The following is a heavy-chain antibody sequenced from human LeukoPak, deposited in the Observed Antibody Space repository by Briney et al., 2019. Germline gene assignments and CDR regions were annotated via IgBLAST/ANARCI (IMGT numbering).Heavy chain of an antibody. D-gene: IGHD3-10*01. V-gene: IGHV4-39*01. CDR3: ARGRITMVRGVTQTGLDY. CDR2: VYYGRSP. Sequence: SETLSLTCTVSGDSISRSTYYWAWIRQPPGKGLEWIGSVYYGRSPYFNPSLESRATISVDTSKNQFSLKLSSVTAADTAVYYCARGRITMVRGVTQTGLDYWGQGTLVTVSS. CDR1: GDSISRSTYY. J-gene: IGHJ4*02.